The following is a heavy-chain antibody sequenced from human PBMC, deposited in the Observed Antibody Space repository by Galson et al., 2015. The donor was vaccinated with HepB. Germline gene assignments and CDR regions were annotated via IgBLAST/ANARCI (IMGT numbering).Heavy chain of an antibody. Sequence: SLRLSCAASGFTFSSYGMHWVRQGTGKGLEWVSAINTVGDTFYEDSVKCRFTISRENAKNSLYLHMSSLTAGDTAIFYCARALPGTGWNYIDVWGKGTTVIVSS. CDR2: INTVGDT. V-gene: IGHV3-13*01. CDR1: GFTFSSYG. CDR3: ARALPGTGWNYIDV. J-gene: IGHJ6*03. D-gene: IGHD6-19*01.